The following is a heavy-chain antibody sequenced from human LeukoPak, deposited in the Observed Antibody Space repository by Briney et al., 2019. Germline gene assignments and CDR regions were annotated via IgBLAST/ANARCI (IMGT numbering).Heavy chain of an antibody. Sequence: SETLSLTCTVSSGSISNTSAYWRWIRQPPGKGLEWIGTIYYSRNTYYNPSLRSRVTISVDTSKNQFPLTLTSVTAADTAVYYCARPGAWGSLDYWGQGTLVTVSS. D-gene: IGHD3-10*01. J-gene: IGHJ4*02. CDR3: ARPGAWGSLDY. CDR1: SGSISNTSAY. CDR2: IYYSRNT. V-gene: IGHV4-39*01.